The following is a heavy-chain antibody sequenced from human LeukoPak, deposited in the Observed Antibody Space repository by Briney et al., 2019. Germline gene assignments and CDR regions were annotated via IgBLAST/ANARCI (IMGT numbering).Heavy chain of an antibody. J-gene: IGHJ4*02. CDR2: ISYDGGNK. Sequence: GGSLRLSCAASGFTFSSYAMHWVRQAPGKGLEWVAVISYDGGNKYYADSVKGRFTISRDNSKNTLYLQMNSLRAEDTAVYYCARDRPYYGSGSSTDYWGQGTLVTVSS. V-gene: IGHV3-30*04. CDR1: GFTFSSYA. D-gene: IGHD3-10*01. CDR3: ARDRPYYGSGSSTDY.